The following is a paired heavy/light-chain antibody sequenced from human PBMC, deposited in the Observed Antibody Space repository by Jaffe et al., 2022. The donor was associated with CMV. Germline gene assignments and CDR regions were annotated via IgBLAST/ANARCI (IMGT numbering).Heavy chain of an antibody. CDR2: IDSNNGDT. V-gene: IGHV1-2*04. J-gene: IGHJ4*02. Sequence: QVQLVQSGAEVQKPGASVRVSCKASGYAFIDYYIHWVRQAPGQGLEWMGWIDSNNGDTNYAQKFQGWVTMTRDTAISTVYLELNRLTSDNTAVYYCARSSTYGSRWIDSWGQGTPVTVSS. CDR3: ARSSTYGSRWIDS. CDR1: GYAFIDYY. D-gene: IGHD6-13*01.
Light chain of an antibody. V-gene: IGLV3-21*04. CDR2: YDT. Sequence: SYVLTQPPSVSEAPGKTARITCGGNNIGSKSVHWYQQKPGQAPVVVIYYDTDRPSGIPERFSGSNSGNTATLTISRVETGDEADYYCQVWDSSRADVVFGGGTKLTVL. CDR3: QVWDSSRADVV. J-gene: IGLJ2*01. CDR1: NIGSKS.